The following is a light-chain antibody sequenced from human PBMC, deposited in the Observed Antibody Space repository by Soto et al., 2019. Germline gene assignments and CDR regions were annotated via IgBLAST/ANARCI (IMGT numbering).Light chain of an antibody. V-gene: IGKV1-17*01. Sequence: DIQMTQSPSSLFASVGDRVTIACRASQGIGNNLGWYQQKPGKAPQRLIYGTSNLQTGVPSRFSGSGSGTEFTLTISSLQSEDVAVYYCQQYDNWPPYTFGQGTKVDIK. CDR3: QQYDNWPPYT. CDR2: GTS. CDR1: QGIGNN. J-gene: IGKJ2*01.